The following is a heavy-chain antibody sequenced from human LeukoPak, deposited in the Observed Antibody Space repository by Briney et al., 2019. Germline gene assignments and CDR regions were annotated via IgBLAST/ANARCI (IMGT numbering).Heavy chain of an antibody. D-gene: IGHD4-23*01. CDR2: IYSGGST. Sequence: GSLRLSCAASGFSVSSNYVTWVRQPPGKGLEWVSVIYSGGSTYYADSVKGRFTISRDNSKNTLYLQMNSLRVEDTAVYYCTDTVAGWGQGTLVTVSS. J-gene: IGHJ4*02. V-gene: IGHV3-53*05. CDR1: GFSVSSNY. CDR3: TDTVAG.